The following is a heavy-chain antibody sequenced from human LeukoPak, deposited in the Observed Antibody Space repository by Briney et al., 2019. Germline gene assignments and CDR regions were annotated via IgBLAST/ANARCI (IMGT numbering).Heavy chain of an antibody. CDR2: INHSGST. CDR1: GGSFSGYY. D-gene: IGHD3-10*01. J-gene: IGHJ5*02. Sequence: SETLSLTRAVYGGSFSGYYWSWIRQPPGKGLEWIGEINHSGSTNYNPSLKSRVTISVDTSKNQFSLKLSSVTAADTAVYYCARGMYYYGSGSYYNSRNNWFDPWGQGTLATVSS. V-gene: IGHV4-34*01. CDR3: ARGMYYYGSGSYYNSRNNWFDP.